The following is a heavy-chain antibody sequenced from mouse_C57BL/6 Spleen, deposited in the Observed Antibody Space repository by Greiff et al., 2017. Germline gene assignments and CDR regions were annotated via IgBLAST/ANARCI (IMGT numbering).Heavy chain of an antibody. V-gene: IGHV1-82*01. CDR2: IYPGDGDT. Sequence: QVQLQQSGPELVKPGASVKISCKASGYAFSSSWMNWVKQRPGKGLEWIGRIYPGDGDTNYNGKFKGKATLTADKSSSTAYMQLSSLTSEDSAVYFCARDSNYENAMDYWGQGTSVTVSS. D-gene: IGHD2-5*01. J-gene: IGHJ4*01. CDR3: ARDSNYENAMDY. CDR1: GYAFSSSW.